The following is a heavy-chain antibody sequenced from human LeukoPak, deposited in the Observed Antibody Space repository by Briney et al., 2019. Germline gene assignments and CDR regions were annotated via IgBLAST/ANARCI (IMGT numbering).Heavy chain of an antibody. J-gene: IGHJ4*02. CDR3: AKSGMVVNSFDY. D-gene: IGHD4/OR15-4a*01. V-gene: IGHV3-30*02. CDR2: IRYDGSNK. Sequence: GGSLRLSCAASGFTFSSYGMHWVRQAPGKGLEWVAFIRYDGSNKYYADSVKGRFTISRDNSKNTLYLQMNSLRAEDTAVFYCAKSGMVVNSFDYWGQGTLVTVSS. CDR1: GFTFSSYG.